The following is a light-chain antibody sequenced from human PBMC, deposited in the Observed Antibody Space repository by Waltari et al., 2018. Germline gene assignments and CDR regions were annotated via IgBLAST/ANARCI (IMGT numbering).Light chain of an antibody. V-gene: IGLV2-23*02. CDR1: SGDIGNYNL. J-gene: IGLJ1*01. CDR2: EVN. Sequence: QSALTQPASVSGSPGQSITLSCTGTSGDIGNYNLFSWYQKHPVKAPNLIIYEVNKRPSGVSHRFSASKSGNTASLTISGLQAEDEADYYCCSYAGSSTYVFGTGTKVTVL. CDR3: CSYAGSSTYV.